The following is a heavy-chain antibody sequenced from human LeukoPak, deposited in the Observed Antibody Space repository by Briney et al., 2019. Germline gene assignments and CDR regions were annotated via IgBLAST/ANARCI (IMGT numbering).Heavy chain of an antibody. J-gene: IGHJ2*01. Sequence: PGGSLRLSCAVSGFTFNYYDMPWVRQAPGKRLEWVSAIRTTGDPHYPDSLKSRFAMSKEDAKNSVHLQMNTLRAGDTAVYYCARGVSYYYDNSGHPGWYFDLWGRGTLVTVSS. CDR1: GFTFNYYD. D-gene: IGHD3-22*01. CDR2: IRTTGDP. V-gene: IGHV3-13*05. CDR3: ARGVSYYYDNSGHPGWYFDL.